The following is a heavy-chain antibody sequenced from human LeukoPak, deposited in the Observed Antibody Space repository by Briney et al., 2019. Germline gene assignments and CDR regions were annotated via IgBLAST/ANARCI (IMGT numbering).Heavy chain of an antibody. V-gene: IGHV3-48*01. CDR2: ISSSVTI. J-gene: IGHJ4*02. D-gene: IGHD5-12*01. Sequence: GGSLRLSCAASGFTFSTYSMNWVRQAPGKGLEWVSYISSSVTIYYAGSVKGRFTISRDNAKNSLYLQMNTLRGEDTAVYYCAKGAATMGDCWGQGILVTVS. CDR3: AKGAATMGDC. CDR1: GFTFSTYS.